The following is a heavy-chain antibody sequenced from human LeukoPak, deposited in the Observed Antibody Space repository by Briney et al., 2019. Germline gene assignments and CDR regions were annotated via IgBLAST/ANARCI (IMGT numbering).Heavy chain of an antibody. D-gene: IGHD5-18*01. J-gene: IGHJ4*02. CDR1: GGSISSGGYY. V-gene: IGHV4-31*03. CDR2: IYYSGST. CDR3: ARRRRIPNYFDY. Sequence: SQTLSLTCTVSGGSISSGGYYWSWIRQHPGKGLEWIGYIYYSGSTYYNPSLKSRVTISVDTSKNQFSLKLSSVTAADTAVYYCARRRRIPNYFDYWGQGTLVTVSS.